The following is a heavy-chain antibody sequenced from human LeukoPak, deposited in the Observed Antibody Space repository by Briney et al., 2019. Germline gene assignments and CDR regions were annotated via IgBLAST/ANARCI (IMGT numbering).Heavy chain of an antibody. CDR1: GFTFSSYA. Sequence: GGSLRLSCAASGFTFSSYAMSWVRQAPGKGLAWVSGLTVSGNTAFYADSVKGRFTISRDNSKNTLFLQMNNLRAEDTAVYYCAKVIRSSGWYVDYWGQGTLVTVSS. J-gene: IGHJ4*02. CDR2: LTVSGNTA. D-gene: IGHD6-19*01. V-gene: IGHV3-23*01. CDR3: AKVIRSSGWYVDY.